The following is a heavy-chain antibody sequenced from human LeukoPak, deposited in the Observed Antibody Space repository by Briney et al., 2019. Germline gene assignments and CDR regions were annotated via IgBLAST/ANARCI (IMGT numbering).Heavy chain of an antibody. D-gene: IGHD6-19*01. CDR3: VRDVSSGWAFDY. CDR2: INQDGSQK. V-gene: IGHV3-7*01. CDR1: GFTFTKYW. J-gene: IGHJ4*01. Sequence: PGGSLRLSCSASGFTFTKYWMSWIRQLPGQGLEWVANINQDGSQKYYVDSVKGRFTNSRDNAKNSLFLQMNSLGAEDTAVYYCVRDVSSGWAFDYWGHGTLVTVSS.